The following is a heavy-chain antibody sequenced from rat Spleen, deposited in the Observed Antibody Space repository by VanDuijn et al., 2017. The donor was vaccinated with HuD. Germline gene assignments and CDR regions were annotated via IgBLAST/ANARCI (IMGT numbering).Heavy chain of an antibody. D-gene: IGHD1-11*01. V-gene: IGHV5-7*01. J-gene: IGHJ3*01. CDR1: GFTFSDYY. CDR2: ISFDGLST. CDR3: ARLGTEAIGNWFTY. Sequence: EVQLVESGGGLVQPGRSLKLSCAASGFTFSDYYMAWVRQAPTKGLEWVATISFDGLSTYYRDSVQGRFTISRDNAKSTLYLQMDSLRSEDTATYYCARLGTEAIGNWFTYWGQGTLVTVSS.